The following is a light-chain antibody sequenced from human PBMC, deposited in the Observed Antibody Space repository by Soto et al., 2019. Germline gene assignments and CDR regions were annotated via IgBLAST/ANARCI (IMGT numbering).Light chain of an antibody. CDR1: QNIRSNY. CDR3: QQYGYEPLT. CDR2: GSS. Sequence: EIVLTQSPGTLSLSPGQRATLSCRASQNIRSNYVAWYQQKPGQAPRLLIFGSSSTATGIPDRFSASGSGTDFTLTISRLEPEDFAVYSCQQYGYEPLTFGGGTKVEI. V-gene: IGKV3-20*01. J-gene: IGKJ4*01.